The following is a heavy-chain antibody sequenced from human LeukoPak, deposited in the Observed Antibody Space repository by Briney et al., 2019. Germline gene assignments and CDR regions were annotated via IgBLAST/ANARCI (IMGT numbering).Heavy chain of an antibody. J-gene: IGHJ2*01. CDR3: ARAKSYWYFDL. CDR2: INSDGSGT. V-gene: IGHV3-74*01. Sequence: PGGSLRLSCAASGFTFSSYWMHWVRQAPGKGLVWVSRINSDGSGTSYADSVKGRFTISRDNAKNTLYLQMNSLRAEDTAVYYCARAKSYWYFDLWGRGTLVTVSS. CDR1: GFTFSSYW.